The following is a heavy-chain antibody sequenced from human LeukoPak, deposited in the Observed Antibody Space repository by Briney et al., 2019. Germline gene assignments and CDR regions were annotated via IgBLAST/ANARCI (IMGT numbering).Heavy chain of an antibody. Sequence: PSETLSLTCTVSGGSISSYYWSWIRQPPGKGLEWIGYTYYSGSTNYNPSLKSRVTISVDTSKNQFSLKLSSVTAADTAVYYCASYGAARGYFDLWGRGTLVTVSS. CDR2: TYYSGST. D-gene: IGHD3-10*01. V-gene: IGHV4-59*01. J-gene: IGHJ2*01. CDR3: ASYGAARGYFDL. CDR1: GGSISSYY.